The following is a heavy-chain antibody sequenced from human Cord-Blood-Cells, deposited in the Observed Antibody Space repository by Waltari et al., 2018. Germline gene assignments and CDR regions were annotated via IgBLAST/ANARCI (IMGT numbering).Heavy chain of an antibody. D-gene: IGHD6-13*01. J-gene: IGHJ6*02. CDR1: GGSISSSSYY. V-gene: IGHV4-39*01. CDR3: ASAAGLYYYYYYGMDV. CDR2: IYYSGGH. Sequence: QLQLQESGPGLVKPSETLSLTCTVSGGSISSSSYYWGWIRQPPGKGLEWIGSIYYSGGHDYNPSLKSRVTISVDTSKNQFSLRLSSVTAADTAVYYCASAAGLYYYYYYGMDVWGQGTTVTVSS.